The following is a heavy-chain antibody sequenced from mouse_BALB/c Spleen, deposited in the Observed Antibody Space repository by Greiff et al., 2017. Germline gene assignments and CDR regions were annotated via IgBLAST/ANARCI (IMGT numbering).Heavy chain of an antibody. D-gene: IGHD1-2*01. Sequence: VQLQQSGAELVRPGASVTLSCKASGYTFTDYEMHWVKQTPVHGLEWIGAIDPETGGTAYNQKFKGKATLTADKSSSTAYMELRSLTSEDSAVYYCTRGLRLRNYAMDYWGQGTLVTVSA. CDR1: GYTFTDYE. CDR2: IDPETGGT. CDR3: TRGLRLRNYAMDY. J-gene: IGHJ3*01. V-gene: IGHV1-15*01.